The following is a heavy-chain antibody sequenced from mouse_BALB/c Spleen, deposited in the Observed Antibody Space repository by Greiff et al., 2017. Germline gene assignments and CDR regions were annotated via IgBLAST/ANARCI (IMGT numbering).Heavy chain of an antibody. CDR1: GFSLTGYG. Sequence: QVQLKESGPGLVAPSQSLSITCTVSGFSLTGYGVNWVRQPPVKGLEWLGMIWGYGSTDYNSALKSSLNMSNDNSKNQVFLKMNSLQTDDTARYYCAGNILLWPFAYWGQGTLVTVSA. D-gene: IGHD1-1*02. V-gene: IGHV2-6-7*01. CDR3: AGNILLWPFAY. CDR2: IWGYGST. J-gene: IGHJ3*01.